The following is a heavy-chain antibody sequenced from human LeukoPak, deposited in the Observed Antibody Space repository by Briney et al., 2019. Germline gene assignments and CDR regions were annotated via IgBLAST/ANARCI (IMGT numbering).Heavy chain of an antibody. CDR1: GFTFSSYA. Sequence: PGGTLRLSCAASGFTFSSYAMNWVRQAPGKGLEWVAVISYDGSNKYYADSVKGRFTISRDNSKNTLYLQMNSLRSEDTAVYYCARGGWFGEFPYYMDVWGKGTTVTVSS. CDR2: ISYDGSNK. CDR3: ARGGWFGEFPYYMDV. V-gene: IGHV3-30*04. J-gene: IGHJ6*03. D-gene: IGHD3-10*01.